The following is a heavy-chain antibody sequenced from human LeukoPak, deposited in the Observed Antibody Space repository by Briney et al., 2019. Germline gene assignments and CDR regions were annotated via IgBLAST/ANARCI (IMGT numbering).Heavy chain of an antibody. Sequence: GASVKVSCKASGYAFTSYGISWVRQAPGQGLEWMGWISAYNGNTNYAQKLQGRVTMTTDTSTSTAYMELRSLRSDDTAVYYCARFSHDSSGYYPFDYWGQGTLVTVSS. J-gene: IGHJ4*02. CDR1: GYAFTSYG. CDR2: ISAYNGNT. CDR3: ARFSHDSSGYYPFDY. D-gene: IGHD3-22*01. V-gene: IGHV1-18*01.